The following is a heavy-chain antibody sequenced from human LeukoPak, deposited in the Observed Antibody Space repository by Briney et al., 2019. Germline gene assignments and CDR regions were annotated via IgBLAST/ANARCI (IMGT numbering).Heavy chain of an antibody. D-gene: IGHD2-2*01. J-gene: IGHJ5*02. Sequence: SETLSLTCSVSGDSITSSDYYWNWIRQPPGKGLEWIAFFYYNGNNFYNPSLKSPLTFSVETPRNEFSLNLKSVTAADTGVYYCARGKWPAPTGGNWFDPWGPGTMVTVSS. CDR3: ARGKWPAPTGGNWFDP. CDR2: FYYNGNN. CDR1: GDSITSSDYY. V-gene: IGHV4-30-4*01.